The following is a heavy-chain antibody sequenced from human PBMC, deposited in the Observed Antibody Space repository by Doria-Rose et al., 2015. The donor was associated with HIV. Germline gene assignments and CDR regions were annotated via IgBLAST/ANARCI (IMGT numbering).Heavy chain of an antibody. CDR2: IFSDDER. V-gene: IGHV2-26*01. J-gene: IGHJ4*02. CDR3: ARIKSSRWYHKYYFDF. D-gene: IGHD6-13*01. Sequence: QITLKESGPVLVKPTETLTLTCTVSGVSLSSPGMGVGWIRQPPGKALEWLANIFSDDERSYKTSLKSRLTISRGTSKSQVVLTMTDMDPVDTATYYCARIKSSRWYHKYYFDFWGQGTLVIASA. CDR1: GVSLSSPGMG.